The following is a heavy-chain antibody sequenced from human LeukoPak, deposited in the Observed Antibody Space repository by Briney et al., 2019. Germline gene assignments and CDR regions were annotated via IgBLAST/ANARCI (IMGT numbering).Heavy chain of an antibody. CDR3: ARTLRQYYYGSGSYHYFDY. J-gene: IGHJ4*02. D-gene: IGHD3-10*01. Sequence: SETLSLTCTVSGDSISSSNSYWGWIRQPPGKGLEWIGYIYYSGSTNYNPSLKSRVTISVDTSKNQFSLKLSSVTAADTAVYYCARTLRQYYYGSGSYHYFDYWGQGTLVTVSS. CDR2: IYYSGST. CDR1: GDSISSSNSY. V-gene: IGHV4-61*05.